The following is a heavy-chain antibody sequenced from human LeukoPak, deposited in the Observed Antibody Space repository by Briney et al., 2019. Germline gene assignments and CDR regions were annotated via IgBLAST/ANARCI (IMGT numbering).Heavy chain of an antibody. CDR1: GYTFTSYG. V-gene: IGHV1-18*01. CDR3: ARDLVGVVAPAAMENDAFDI. Sequence: ASVKVSCKASGYTFTSYGISWVRQAPGQGLEWMGWISAYNGNTNYAQKLQGRVTITTDESTSTAYMELSSLRSEDTAVYYCARDLVGVVAPAAMENDAFDIWGQGTMVTVSS. CDR2: ISAYNGNT. J-gene: IGHJ3*02. D-gene: IGHD2-2*01.